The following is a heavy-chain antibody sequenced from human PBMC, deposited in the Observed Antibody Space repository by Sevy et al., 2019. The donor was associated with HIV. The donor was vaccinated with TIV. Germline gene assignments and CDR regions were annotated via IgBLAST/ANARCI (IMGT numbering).Heavy chain of an antibody. Sequence: GGSLRLSCAASGFTFKSYWMTWVRQAPGKGLEWVANINQDGSEKYYSDSLKGRFSISRDNSKNSVHLQINTLRAEDTAVYYCARAGSAYDTYYYHYAMDVWGQGTTVTVSS. CDR3: ARAGSAYDTYYYHYAMDV. CDR2: INQDGSEK. CDR1: GFTFKSYW. V-gene: IGHV3-7*01. J-gene: IGHJ6*02. D-gene: IGHD5-12*01.